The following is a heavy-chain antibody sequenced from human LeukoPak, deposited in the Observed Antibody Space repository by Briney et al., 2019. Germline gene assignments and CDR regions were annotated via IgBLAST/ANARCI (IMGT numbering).Heavy chain of an antibody. Sequence: GEPLKISCKGSGYSVTSYWIGWVRHMPGKGLEWMGSIYTGDSDTRYSPSFQGQVTISADKSISTAYLQWSSLKASDTAMYYCARSVDYGDLYYMDVWGKGTTVTVSS. CDR2: IYTGDSDT. D-gene: IGHD4-17*01. CDR1: GYSVTSYW. J-gene: IGHJ6*03. V-gene: IGHV5-51*01. CDR3: ARSVDYGDLYYMDV.